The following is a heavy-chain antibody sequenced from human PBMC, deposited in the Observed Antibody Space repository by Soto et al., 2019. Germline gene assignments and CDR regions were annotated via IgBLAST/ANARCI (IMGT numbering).Heavy chain of an antibody. D-gene: IGHD5-18*01. J-gene: IGHJ4*02. CDR1: EFTFNSHG. CDR3: ARDRGDTAKVSATEF. CDR2: ISYDGSHK. Sequence: QVQLVESGGGVVQPGRSLRLSCVASEFTFNSHGLHWVRQAPGKGLEWMAVISYDGSHKSYADSVEGRFTISRDNSQNPLYLQMNSLRAEDTAVYYCARDRGDTAKVSATEFWGQGTLVTVSS. V-gene: IGHV3-30*03.